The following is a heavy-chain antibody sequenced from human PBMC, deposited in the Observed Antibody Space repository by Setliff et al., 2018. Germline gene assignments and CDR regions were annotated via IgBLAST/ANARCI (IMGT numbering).Heavy chain of an antibody. CDR3: ARSHYSNDYYYYYGMDV. Sequence: ASVKVSCKTSGYTFTNYGITWVRQAPGQGLEWMGWINNYNTNTNYAQKLQGRVAITRDTSASTAYMELSSLRSEDTAVYYCARSHYSNDYYYYYGMDVWGQGTTVTVSS. V-gene: IGHV1-18*01. D-gene: IGHD4-4*01. CDR1: GYTFTNYG. CDR2: INNYNTNT. J-gene: IGHJ6*02.